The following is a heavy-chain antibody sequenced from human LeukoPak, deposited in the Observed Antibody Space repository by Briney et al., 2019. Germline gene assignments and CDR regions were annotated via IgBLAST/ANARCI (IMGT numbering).Heavy chain of an antibody. CDR3: ARQRGYSYGSGDYYYGMDV. D-gene: IGHD5-18*01. CDR1: GYSFTSYW. Sequence: GESLQISCKGSGYSFTSYWIGWVRQMPGKGLEWMGIIYPGDSDTRYSPSFQGQVTISADKSISTAYLQWSSLKASDTAMYYCARQRGYSYGSGDYYYGMDVWGQGTTVTVSS. CDR2: IYPGDSDT. V-gene: IGHV5-51*01. J-gene: IGHJ6*02.